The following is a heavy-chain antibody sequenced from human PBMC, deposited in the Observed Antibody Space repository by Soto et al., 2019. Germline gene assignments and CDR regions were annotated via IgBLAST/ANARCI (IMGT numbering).Heavy chain of an antibody. D-gene: IGHD5-12*01. CDR2: IIPIGGTT. V-gene: IGHV1-69*05. CDR1: GGTFSSYA. CDR3: SRGDIVAIFGMDV. Sequence: SVKVSCKASGGTFSSYAISWVRQAPGQGLEWMGGIIPIGGTTNYAQKFQGRVTMTRDTSTSTVYMELSSLRSEDTAVYYCSRGDIVAIFGMDVWGQGTTVTGSS. J-gene: IGHJ6*02.